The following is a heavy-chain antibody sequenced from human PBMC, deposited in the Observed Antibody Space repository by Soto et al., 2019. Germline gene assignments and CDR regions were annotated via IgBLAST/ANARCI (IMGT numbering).Heavy chain of an antibody. CDR3: AKDNFDWNLPGGYMDV. J-gene: IGHJ6*03. CDR1: FILSSCG. CDR2: ISYDGSNK. Sequence: FILSSCGMHAYRQPPDKKQEWVAVISYDGSNKYYADSVKGRFTISRDNSKNTLYLQMNSLRAEDTAVYYCAKDNFDWNLPGGYMDVWSKGTTVTVSS. V-gene: IGHV3-30*18. D-gene: IGHD3-9*01.